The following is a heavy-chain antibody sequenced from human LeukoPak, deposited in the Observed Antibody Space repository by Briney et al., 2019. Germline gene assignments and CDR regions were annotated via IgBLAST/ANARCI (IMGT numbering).Heavy chain of an antibody. CDR2: IWHDGSNK. V-gene: IGHV3-33*01. CDR1: GFTFITYG. J-gene: IGHJ4*02. CDR3: ARGGVYSSGSYYLYYFDY. Sequence: PGRSLRLSCAASGFTFITYGMHWVRQAPGKGLEWVALIWHDGSNKYYADSVKGRFTISRDNSKNTLYLQMNSLRAEDTAVYYCARGGVYSSGSYYLYYFDYWGQGTLVTVSS. D-gene: IGHD6-19*01.